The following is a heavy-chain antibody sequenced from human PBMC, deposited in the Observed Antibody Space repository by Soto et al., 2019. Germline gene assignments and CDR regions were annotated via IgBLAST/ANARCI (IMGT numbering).Heavy chain of an antibody. J-gene: IGHJ4*02. CDR2: ISSSSNYI. V-gene: IGHV3-21*02. CDR1: GFTFSSYN. D-gene: IGHD4-17*01. Sequence: EVQLVESGGGLVKPGGSLRLSCTASGFTFSSYNMNWVRQAPGKGLEWVSSISSSSNYIYYADSMKGRFTISRDNAKNSLDLHMNSLRAEDTAVYYCARENAYGDPNSFDYWGQGTLVTVSS. CDR3: ARENAYGDPNSFDY.